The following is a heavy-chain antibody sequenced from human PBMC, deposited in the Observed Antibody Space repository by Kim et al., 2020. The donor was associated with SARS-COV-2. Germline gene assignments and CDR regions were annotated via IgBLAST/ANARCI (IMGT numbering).Heavy chain of an antibody. CDR3: ARHGLIRITIFYLAFDI. D-gene: IGHD3-9*01. J-gene: IGHJ3*02. CDR1: GGSISSSSYY. V-gene: IGHV4-39*01. Sequence: SETLSLTCTVSGGSISSSSYYWGWIRQPPGKGLEWIGSIYYSGSTYYNPSLKSRVTISVDTSKNQFSLKLSSVTAADTAVYYCARHGLIRITIFYLAFDIWGQGTMVTVSS. CDR2: IYYSGST.